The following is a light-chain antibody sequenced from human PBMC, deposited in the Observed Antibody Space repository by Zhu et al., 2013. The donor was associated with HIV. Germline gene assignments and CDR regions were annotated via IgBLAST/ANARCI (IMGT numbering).Light chain of an antibody. Sequence: DIVMTQSPLSLPVTPGEPASISCRSSQSLLHSNRYNYVDWYLQKPGQSPQLLIYLGSTRASGVPDRFSGSGSGTDFTLTISSLQPEDFASYYCLQDNSYPRTFGQGTRVEV. CDR1: QSLLHSNRYNY. J-gene: IGKJ1*01. CDR2: LGS. CDR3: LQDNSYPRT. V-gene: IGKV2-28*01.